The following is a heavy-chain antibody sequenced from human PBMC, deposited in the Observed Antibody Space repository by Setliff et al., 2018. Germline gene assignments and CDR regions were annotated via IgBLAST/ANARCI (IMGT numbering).Heavy chain of an antibody. CDR2: VSVSGDNT. J-gene: IGHJ4*02. D-gene: IGHD3-3*01. V-gene: IGHV3-23*01. Sequence: GGSLRLSCAASGLTFNSYAMSWVRQAPGKGLEWVSSVSVSGDNTYYTDSVKGRFTTSRDNSKNTLSLQMSSLRTEDTAIYFCAGQGPIFGSGLIPGFDQWGQGTMVTVSS. CDR1: GLTFNSYA. CDR3: AGQGPIFGSGLIPGFDQ.